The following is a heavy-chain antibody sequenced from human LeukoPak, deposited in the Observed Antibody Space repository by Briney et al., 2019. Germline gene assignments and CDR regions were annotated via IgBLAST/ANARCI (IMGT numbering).Heavy chain of an antibody. J-gene: IGHJ4*02. CDR3: VNFGPLTSVAGTIFHY. CDR2: IGGGGHDT. CDR1: GFSFRYWG. D-gene: IGHD6-19*01. V-gene: IGHV3-23*01. Sequence: GGSLRLSCGAWGFSFRYWGMSGERQAPGKGLEGVSAIGGGGHDTFYADFVRGRFIISRDNSQNTLYLQMNTLRVEDTAVYYCVNFGPLTSVAGTIFHYWGPGTLVTVSS.